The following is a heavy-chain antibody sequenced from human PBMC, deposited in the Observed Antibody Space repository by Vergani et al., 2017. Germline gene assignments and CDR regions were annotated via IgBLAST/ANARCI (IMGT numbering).Heavy chain of an antibody. CDR2: IYSGGST. Sequence: EVQLVETGGGLIQPGGSLRLSCAASGFTVSSNYMSWVRQAPGKGLEWVSVIYSGGSTYYADSVKGRFTISRDKSKNTLYLQMNSLRAEDTAVYNCARVGRGPSDYFDYWGQGTLVTVSS. J-gene: IGHJ4*02. V-gene: IGHV3-53*02. CDR3: ARVGRGPSDYFDY. CDR1: GFTVSSNY. D-gene: IGHD3-10*01.